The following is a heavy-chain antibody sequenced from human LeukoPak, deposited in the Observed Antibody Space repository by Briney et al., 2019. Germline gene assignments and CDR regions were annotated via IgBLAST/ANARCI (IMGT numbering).Heavy chain of an antibody. J-gene: IGHJ4*02. CDR1: GYTFTSYA. D-gene: IGHD5-18*01. V-gene: IGHV7-4-1*02. CDR3: ARSDFPLGAMVHFDY. CDR2: INTNTGNP. Sequence: ASVKVSCKASGYTFTSYAMNWVRQAPGQGLEWMGWINTNTGNPTYAQGFTGRFVFSLDTSVSTAYLQISSLKAEDTAVYYCARSDFPLGAMVHFDYWGQGALVTVSS.